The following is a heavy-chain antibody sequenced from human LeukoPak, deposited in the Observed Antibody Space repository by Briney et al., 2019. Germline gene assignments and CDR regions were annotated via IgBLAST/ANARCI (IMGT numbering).Heavy chain of an antibody. J-gene: IGHJ6*02. V-gene: IGHV3-74*03. CDR3: ARSYSNHLFGMDV. D-gene: IGHD4-11*01. CDR2: INSDGSAT. CDR1: GFTFSRYW. Sequence: PGGSLRLSCEASGFTFSRYWMHWVRQAPGKGLMWVSRINSDGSATTYADFVKGRVAISRDNSKNTVFLQMNSVRAEDTAVYYCARSYSNHLFGMDVWGQGTTVTVSS.